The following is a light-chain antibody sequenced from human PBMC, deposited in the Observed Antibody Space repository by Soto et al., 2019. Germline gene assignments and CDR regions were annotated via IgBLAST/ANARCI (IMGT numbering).Light chain of an antibody. CDR2: EVS. J-gene: IGLJ2*01. CDR1: STDVGRYNF. CDR3: SSYSSSITVL. Sequence: QSVLTQPASVSGSPEQSITISCTGTSTDVGRYNFVSWYQHHPGKAPKLVIYEVSKRPSGVSSRFSGSKSGNTASLTISGLQAEDEADYYCSSYSSSITVLFGGGTKLTVL. V-gene: IGLV2-14*01.